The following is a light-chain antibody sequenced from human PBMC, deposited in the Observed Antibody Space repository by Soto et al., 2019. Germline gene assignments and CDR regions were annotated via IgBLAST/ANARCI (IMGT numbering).Light chain of an antibody. CDR3: NSYTTSSTLV. V-gene: IGLV2-14*03. J-gene: IGLJ1*01. CDR2: EVT. CDR1: SSDVGGYNF. Sequence: QSALTQPAPVSGSPGQSITISCTGTSSDVGGYNFVSWYQQHPGKAPKLMIYEVTSRPSGVSNRFSGSKSGNTASLTISGLQAEDEAEYYCNSYTTSSTLVFGTGTKVTVL.